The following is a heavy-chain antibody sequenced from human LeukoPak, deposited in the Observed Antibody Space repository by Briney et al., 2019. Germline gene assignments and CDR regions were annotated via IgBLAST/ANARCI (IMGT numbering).Heavy chain of an antibody. CDR2: IYYSGST. Sequence: SETLSLTCTVSGGSVSSGSYYWSWIRQPPGKGLEWIGYIYYSGSTNYNPSLKSRVTISVDTSKNQFSLKLSSVTAADTAVYYCARDRAVAYFDYWGQGTLVTVSS. CDR3: ARDRAVAYFDY. V-gene: IGHV4-61*01. CDR1: GGSVSSGSYY. J-gene: IGHJ4*02. D-gene: IGHD6-19*01.